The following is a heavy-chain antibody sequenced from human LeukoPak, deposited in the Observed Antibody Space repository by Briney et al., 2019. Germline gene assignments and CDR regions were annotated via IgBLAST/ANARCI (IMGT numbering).Heavy chain of an antibody. Sequence: GGSLRLSCTASGFTFGDYAMSWFRQAPGKGLEWVGFIRSKAYGGTTEYAASVKGRFTISRDDSKSIAYLQMNSLKTEDTAVYYCTRDDPSSSWPYYFDYWGQGTLVTVSS. V-gene: IGHV3-49*03. D-gene: IGHD6-13*01. CDR2: IRSKAYGGTT. CDR1: GFTFGDYA. J-gene: IGHJ4*02. CDR3: TRDDPSSSWPYYFDY.